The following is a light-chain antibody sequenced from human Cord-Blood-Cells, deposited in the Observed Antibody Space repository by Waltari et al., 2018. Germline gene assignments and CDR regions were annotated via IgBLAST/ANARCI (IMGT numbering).Light chain of an antibody. Sequence: DIQMTQSPSTLSASVGDRVTITCRASQSISSWLAWYQQKPGKAPKLLIYKASSLESGVPSRFSGSGSGTEFTLTISSLQPDDFATYYCQQYTRYTFGQGTKLEIK. J-gene: IGKJ2*01. V-gene: IGKV1-5*03. CDR3: QQYTRYT. CDR1: QSISSW. CDR2: KAS.